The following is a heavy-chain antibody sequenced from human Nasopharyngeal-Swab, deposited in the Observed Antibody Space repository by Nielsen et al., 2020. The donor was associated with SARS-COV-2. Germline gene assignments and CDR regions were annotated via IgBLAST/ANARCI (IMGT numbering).Heavy chain of an antibody. CDR2: IYSAGSST. J-gene: IGHJ5*02. V-gene: IGHV3-23*03. CDR3: AKDAYGGAGWFDP. Sequence: PGKGLEWVSIIYSAGSSTYYADSVKGRLTISRDNSKNTLYLRMKSLRAEDTAVYYCAKDAYGGAGWFDPWGQGTLVTVSS. D-gene: IGHD4-23*01.